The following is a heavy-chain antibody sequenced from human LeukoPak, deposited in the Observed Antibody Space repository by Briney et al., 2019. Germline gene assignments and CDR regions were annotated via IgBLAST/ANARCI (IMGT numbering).Heavy chain of an antibody. J-gene: IGHJ4*02. CDR3: AREPTSGREPTSGRPLDY. CDR2: IYSSGSN. D-gene: IGHD5-12*01. CDR1: GGSISGYF. Sequence: SETLSLTCTVSGGSISGYFWTWIRQPAGKGPEWIGRIYSSGSNNYNPSLKSRVTMSLDTSKNHFSLNLTSVTAADTAVYYCAREPTSGREPTSGRPLDYWGQGTLVTVSS. V-gene: IGHV4-4*07.